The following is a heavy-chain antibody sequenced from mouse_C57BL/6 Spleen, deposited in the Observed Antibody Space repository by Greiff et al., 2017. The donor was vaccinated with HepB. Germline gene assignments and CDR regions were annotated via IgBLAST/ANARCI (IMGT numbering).Heavy chain of an antibody. V-gene: IGHV1-63*01. CDR3: ARERAYYSNYYAMDY. CDR1: GYTFTNYW. D-gene: IGHD2-5*01. CDR2: IYPGGGYT. Sequence: VQLQESGAELVRPGTSVKMSCKASGYTFTNYWIGWAKQRPGHGLEWIGDIYPGGGYTNYNEKFKGKATLTADKSSNTAYMQFSSLTSEDSAIYYCARERAYYSNYYAMDYWGQGTSVTVSS. J-gene: IGHJ4*01.